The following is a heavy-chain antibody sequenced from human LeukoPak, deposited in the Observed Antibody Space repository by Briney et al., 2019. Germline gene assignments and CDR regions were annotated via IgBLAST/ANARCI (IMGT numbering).Heavy chain of an antibody. Sequence: GGSLRLSCAASGFTFSSYAMSWVRQAPGKGLEWVSAISGSGGSTYYADSVKGRFTISRGNSKNTLCLQMNSLRAEDTAVYYCARSGGVYCSSTSCYTIPFDYWGQGTLVTVSS. CDR2: ISGSGGST. CDR3: ARSGGVYCSSTSCYTIPFDY. CDR1: GFTFSSYA. V-gene: IGHV3-23*01. J-gene: IGHJ4*02. D-gene: IGHD2-2*02.